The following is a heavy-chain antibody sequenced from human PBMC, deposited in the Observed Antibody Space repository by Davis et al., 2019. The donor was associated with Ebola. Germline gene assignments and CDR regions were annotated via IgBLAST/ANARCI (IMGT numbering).Heavy chain of an antibody. CDR3: ARGRWDSSGYYYFDY. CDR1: GDSISSGSYY. J-gene: IGHJ4*02. D-gene: IGHD3-22*01. Sequence: SETLSLTCTVSGDSISSGSYYWSWIRQPAGKGLEWIGHIYTSGSTNYNPPLKSRVTISVDTSKNQFSLKLTSVTAADTAVYYCARGRWDSSGYYYFDYWGQGILVTVSS. CDR2: IYTSGST. V-gene: IGHV4-61*09.